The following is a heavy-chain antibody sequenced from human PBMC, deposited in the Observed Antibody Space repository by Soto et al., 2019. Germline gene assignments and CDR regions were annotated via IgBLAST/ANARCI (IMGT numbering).Heavy chain of an antibody. CDR3: ARGFYGSGTYYSSYGMDV. CDR2: IWNDGNHK. J-gene: IGHJ6*02. V-gene: IGHV3-33*01. Sequence: GGSLRLSCGASGYTFRSYGMHWVRQAPGKGLEWVALIWNDGNHKYYADSVKGRFTISRDNSRKMLYLQIDSLRAEDTAVYHCARGFYGSGTYYSSYGMDVWGQGTTVTVSS. D-gene: IGHD3-10*01. CDR1: GYTFRSYG.